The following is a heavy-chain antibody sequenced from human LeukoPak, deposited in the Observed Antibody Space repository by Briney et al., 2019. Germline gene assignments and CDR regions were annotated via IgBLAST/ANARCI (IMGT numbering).Heavy chain of an antibody. V-gene: IGHV4-31*11. CDR1: GGSFSGYY. CDR3: ARVAGYCSGGSCYSGLDY. Sequence: PSETLSLTCAVYGGSFSGYYWSWIRQHPGKGLEWIGYIYYSGSTYYNPSLKSRVTISVDTSKNQFSLKLSSVTAADTAVYYCARVAGYCSGGSCYSGLDYWGQGTLVTVSS. D-gene: IGHD2-15*01. J-gene: IGHJ4*02. CDR2: IYYSGST.